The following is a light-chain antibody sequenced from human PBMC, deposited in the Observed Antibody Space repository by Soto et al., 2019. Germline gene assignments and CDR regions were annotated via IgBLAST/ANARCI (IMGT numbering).Light chain of an antibody. V-gene: IGKV3-20*01. J-gene: IGKJ3*01. Sequence: EIVLTQSPGTLSLSPGERATLSCRASQSVSSSYLAWYQHKPGQAPRLLIYGASSRATGIPDRFSGSGSGTDFTLTISRLEPEDFALYYCQQYGSSFTFGPGTKVDIK. CDR1: QSVSSSY. CDR2: GAS. CDR3: QQYGSSFT.